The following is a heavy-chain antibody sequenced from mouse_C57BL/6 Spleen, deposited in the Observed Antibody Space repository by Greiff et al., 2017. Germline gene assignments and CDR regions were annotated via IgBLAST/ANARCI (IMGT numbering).Heavy chain of an antibody. J-gene: IGHJ2*01. CDR1: GFTFTDYY. CDR3: ARYEDPYYCDY. CDR2: IRNKANGYTT. V-gene: IGHV7-3*01. Sequence: EVKLEESGGGLVQPGGSLSLSCAASGFTFTDYYMSWVRQPPGKALEWLGFIRNKANGYTTEYSASVKGRFTISRDNSQSILYLQMNALRAEDSATDYCARYEDPYYCDYWGQGTTLTVSS.